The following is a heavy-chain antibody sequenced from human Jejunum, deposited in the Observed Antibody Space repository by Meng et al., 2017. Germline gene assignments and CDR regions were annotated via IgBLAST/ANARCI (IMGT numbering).Heavy chain of an antibody. CDR2: INHSGST. CDR1: GGSFSGYY. J-gene: IGHJ4*02. Sequence: QVQVQQWGAGLLKPSETLSLDCHVYGGSFSGYYWSWIRQPPGKGLEWIGEINHSGSTSYNPSLKSRVTMSLDTSKNQFSLELSSVTAADTAVYYCARGSIADRLSDWGQGTLVTVSS. V-gene: IGHV4-34*01. D-gene: IGHD6-6*01. CDR3: ARGSIADRLSD.